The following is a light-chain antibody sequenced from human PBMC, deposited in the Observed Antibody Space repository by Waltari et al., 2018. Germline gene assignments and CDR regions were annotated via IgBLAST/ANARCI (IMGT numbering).Light chain of an antibody. V-gene: IGKV3-20*01. CDR3: QQYGNSPVT. Sequence: EIVLTQSPGTLSLLQGERATLPCRARQSVSSNYLAWYQQKPGQAPRLLIYDASKRATGIADRFSGSGSGTHFTLTISRLEPEDFAVFYCQQYGNSPVTFGGGTKVEIK. J-gene: IGKJ4*01. CDR1: QSVSSNY. CDR2: DAS.